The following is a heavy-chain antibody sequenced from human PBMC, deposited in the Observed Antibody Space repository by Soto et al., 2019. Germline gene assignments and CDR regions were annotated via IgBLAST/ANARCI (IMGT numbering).Heavy chain of an antibody. CDR3: ARGVPADPYYYYYYMDV. J-gene: IGHJ6*03. V-gene: IGHV3-7*03. Sequence: GGSLRLSCAASGFTFSSYWMSWVRQATGKGLEWVANIKQDGSEKYYVDSVKGRFTISRDNAKNSLYLQMNSLRAEDTAVYYCARGVPADPYYYYYYMDVWGKGTTVTVSS. D-gene: IGHD2-2*01. CDR1: GFTFSSYW. CDR2: IKQDGSEK.